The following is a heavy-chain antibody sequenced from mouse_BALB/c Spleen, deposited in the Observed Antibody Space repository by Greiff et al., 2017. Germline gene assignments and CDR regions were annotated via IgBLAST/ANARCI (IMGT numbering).Heavy chain of an antibody. Sequence: EVKLVESGGGLVKPGGSLKLSCAASGFTFSDYYMYWVRQTPEKRLEWVATISDGGSYTYYPDSVKGRFTISRDNAKNNLYLQLSSLKSEDTAMYYCAREAYGNYRFAYWGQGTLVTVSA. CDR2: ISDGGSYT. CDR3: AREAYGNYRFAY. D-gene: IGHD2-1*01. CDR1: GFTFSDYY. J-gene: IGHJ3*01. V-gene: IGHV5-4*02.